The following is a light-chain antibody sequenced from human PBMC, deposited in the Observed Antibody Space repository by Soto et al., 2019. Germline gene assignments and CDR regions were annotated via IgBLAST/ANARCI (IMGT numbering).Light chain of an antibody. CDR3: CLYIGATTYV. Sequence: QSALAQPASVSGSPGQWITSSYTGTSGFDGSFSLVSWYQRHPGKAPKIRISAGHRRPSGVPDRFSGSTSVNSASLTISGLQADDEADYYCCLYIGATTYVFGTGSKVTVL. CDR2: AGH. J-gene: IGLJ1*01. V-gene: IGLV2-23*01. CDR1: SGFDGSFSL.